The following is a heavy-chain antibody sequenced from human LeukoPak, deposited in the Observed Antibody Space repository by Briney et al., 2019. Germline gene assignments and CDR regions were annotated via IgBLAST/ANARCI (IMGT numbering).Heavy chain of an antibody. CDR1: GASISSYY. CDR3: ASDHPDYGDYFRGGYFGL. CDR2: IYSSGST. Sequence: SETLSLTCTVSGASISSYYWSWIRQPAGKGLEWIGQIYSSGSTNYNPSLKSRVTMSVDTSKNQFSLRLSSVTAADTAIYYCASDHPDYGDYFRGGYFGLWGRGTLVTVSS. J-gene: IGHJ2*01. D-gene: IGHD4-17*01. V-gene: IGHV4-4*07.